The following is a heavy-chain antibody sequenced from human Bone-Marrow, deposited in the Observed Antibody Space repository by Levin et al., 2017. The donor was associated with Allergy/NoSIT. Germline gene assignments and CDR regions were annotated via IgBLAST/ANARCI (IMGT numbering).Heavy chain of an antibody. CDR2: IWYDGSNK. J-gene: IGHJ5*02. V-gene: IGHV3-33*01. D-gene: IGHD3-10*01. CDR1: GFTFSSYG. CDR3: ARDNVYYYGSGSYYRLFDP. Sequence: LSLTCAASGFTFSSYGMHWVRQAPGKGLEWVAVIWYDGSNKYYADSVKGRFTISRDNSKNTLYLQMNSLRAEDTAVYYCARDNVYYYGSGSYYRLFDPWGQGTLVTVSS.